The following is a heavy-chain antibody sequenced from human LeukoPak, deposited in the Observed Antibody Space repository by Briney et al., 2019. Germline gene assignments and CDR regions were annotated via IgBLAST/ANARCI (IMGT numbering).Heavy chain of an antibody. Sequence: GECLKISYKGSGYSFARYWIGWVRQMPGKGLEWMGIIYPGDSDARYSPSFQGQVTISADKSISTAYLQWSRLKASDTAMYYCARAGESSGWYYWGQGTLVTVSS. J-gene: IGHJ4*02. CDR3: ARAGESSGWYY. CDR2: IYPGDSDA. D-gene: IGHD6-19*01. V-gene: IGHV5-51*01. CDR1: GYSFARYW.